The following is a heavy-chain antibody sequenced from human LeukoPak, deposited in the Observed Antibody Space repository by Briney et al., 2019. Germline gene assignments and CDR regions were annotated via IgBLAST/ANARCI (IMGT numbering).Heavy chain of an antibody. V-gene: IGHV4-34*01. D-gene: IGHD3-9*01. CDR1: GGSFSGYY. CDR2: INHSGST. Sequence: SETLSLTCAVYGGSFSGYYWSWIRQPPGKGLEWIGEINHSGSTNYNPSLKSRVTISVDTSKNQFSLKLSSVTAADTAVYYCASSPPLVIIEDYYYYYMDVWGKGTTVTVSS. J-gene: IGHJ6*03. CDR3: ASSPPLVIIEDYYYYYMDV.